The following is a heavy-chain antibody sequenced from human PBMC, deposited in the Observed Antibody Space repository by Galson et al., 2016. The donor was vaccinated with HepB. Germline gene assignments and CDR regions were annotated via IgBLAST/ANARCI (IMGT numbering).Heavy chain of an antibody. Sequence: SLRLSRASSGSTFRYYAMTWVRRAPGKGLEWVSDISGAGGTTHYADSVKGRFTISRDNANVSLHLEMNSLRAEDTAVYYCARRFPRYDILTDDYYYYLDVWGKGTTVTVSS. V-gene: IGHV3-23*01. CDR3: ARRFPRYDILTDDYYYYLDV. CDR1: GSTFRYYA. CDR2: ISGAGGTT. J-gene: IGHJ6*03. D-gene: IGHD3-9*01.